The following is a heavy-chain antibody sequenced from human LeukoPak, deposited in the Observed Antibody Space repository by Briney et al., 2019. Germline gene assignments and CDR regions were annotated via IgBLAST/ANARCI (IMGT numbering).Heavy chain of an antibody. V-gene: IGHV4-38-2*02. D-gene: IGHD3-3*01. CDR3: ARDNVPFLGPNGQFAFDI. Sequence: SETLSLTCTVSGYSISSGYYWGWIRQPPGKGLEWIGSIYHSGSTYYNPSLKSRVTISVDTSKNQFSLKLSSVTAADTAVYYCARDNVPFLGPNGQFAFDIWGQGTMVTVSS. J-gene: IGHJ3*02. CDR1: GYSISSGYY. CDR2: IYHSGST.